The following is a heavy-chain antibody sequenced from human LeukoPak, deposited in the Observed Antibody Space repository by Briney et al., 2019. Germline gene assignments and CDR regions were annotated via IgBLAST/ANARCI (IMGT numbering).Heavy chain of an antibody. J-gene: IGHJ4*02. CDR2: INPNSGGT. V-gene: IGHV1-2*02. D-gene: IGHD2-15*01. CDR1: GYTFTGYY. CDR3: ARDCGLTTPVPFDY. Sequence: GASVKVSCKASGYTFTGYYMHWVRQAPGQGLEWMGWINPNSGGTNYAQKFQGRVTMTRDTSISTAYMELSRLRSDDTAVYYCARDCGLTTPVPFDYWGQGTLVTVSS.